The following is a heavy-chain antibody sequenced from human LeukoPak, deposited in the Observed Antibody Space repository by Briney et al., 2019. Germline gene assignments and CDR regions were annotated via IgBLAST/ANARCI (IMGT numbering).Heavy chain of an antibody. J-gene: IGHJ4*02. V-gene: IGHV3-23*01. CDR1: GFTFSSYA. D-gene: IGHD3-3*01. Sequence: GGSLRLSCAASGFTFSSYAMSWVRQAPGKGLEWVSAISGSGGSTYYADSVKGRFTISRDNSKNTLYLQMNGLRAEDTAVYYCAKEHYDFWSGYPYYFDYWGQGTLVTVSS. CDR3: AKEHYDFWSGYPYYFDY. CDR2: ISGSGGST.